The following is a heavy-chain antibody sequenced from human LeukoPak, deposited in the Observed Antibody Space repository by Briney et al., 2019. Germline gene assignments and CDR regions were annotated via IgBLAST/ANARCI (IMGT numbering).Heavy chain of an antibody. CDR2: IDPSDSYT. D-gene: IGHD2-15*01. CDR3: ARFQYCSGGSCYNYFDY. V-gene: IGHV5-10-1*01. Sequence: GESLKISCKGSGYSFTSYWISWVRQMPGKGLEGMGRIDPSDSYTNYSPSFQGHVTISADKSISTAYLQWSSLKASDTAMYYCARFQYCSGGSCYNYFDYWGQGTLVTVSS. J-gene: IGHJ4*02. CDR1: GYSFTSYW.